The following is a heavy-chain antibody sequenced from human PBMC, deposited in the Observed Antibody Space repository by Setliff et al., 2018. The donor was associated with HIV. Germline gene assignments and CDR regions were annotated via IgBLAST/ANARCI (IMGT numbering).Heavy chain of an antibody. D-gene: IGHD1-26*01. CDR2: ILPTSGGT. Sequence: VSVKVSCKASGYSFTSYHIHWVRQAPGQGLEWMGRILPTSGGTLYAQKFQDRISLIRDTSTKTVYMELSSLRPEDTAVYYCTRVRYGGTYDAFDVWGQGTMVTVSS. V-gene: IGHV1-46*03. J-gene: IGHJ3*01. CDR3: TRVRYGGTYDAFDV. CDR1: GYSFTSYH.